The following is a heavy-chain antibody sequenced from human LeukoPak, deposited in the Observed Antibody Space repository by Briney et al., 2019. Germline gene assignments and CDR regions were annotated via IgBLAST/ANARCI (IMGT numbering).Heavy chain of an antibody. J-gene: IGHJ4*02. V-gene: IGHV1-69*04. D-gene: IGHD3-22*01. CDR3: ARELVFITPLYYFDY. CDR2: IIPILGIA. Sequence: SVKVSCKASGGTFSSYAISWVRQAPGQGLEWMGRIIPILGIANYAQKFQGRVTITADKSTSTAYMELSSLRSEDTAVYYCARELVFITPLYYFDYWGQGTLVTVSS. CDR1: GGTFSSYA.